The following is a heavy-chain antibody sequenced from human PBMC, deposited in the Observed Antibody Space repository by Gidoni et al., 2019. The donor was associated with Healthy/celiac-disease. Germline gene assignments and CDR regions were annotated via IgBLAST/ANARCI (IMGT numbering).Heavy chain of an antibody. J-gene: IGHJ6*02. CDR3: ARDLADSSSWDLNYYYYYGMDV. V-gene: IGHV3-33*08. Sequence: QVQLVESGGGVVQPGRSLRLSCAASGFTFSRYGMPWVRQAPGKGLECVAVIWYDGSNKYYADSVKGRFTISRDNSKNTLYLQMNSLRAEDTAVYYCARDLADSSSWDLNYYYYYGMDVWGQGTTVTVSS. CDR2: IWYDGSNK. D-gene: IGHD6-13*01. CDR1: GFTFSRYG.